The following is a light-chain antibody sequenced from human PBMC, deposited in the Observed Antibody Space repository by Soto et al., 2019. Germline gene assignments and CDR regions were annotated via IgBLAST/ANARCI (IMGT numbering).Light chain of an antibody. J-gene: IGKJ2*01. CDR3: MQALQTPLT. CDR2: LGS. CDR1: QSLLHSNAYNY. V-gene: IGKV2-28*01. Sequence: DIVMTQSPLSLPVTPGEPASISCRSSQSLLHSNAYNYLDWYLQKPGQSPQLLIYLGSNRASGVPDRLSGSGSGTDFTLKISTVEAEDVGIYYCMQALQTPLTFGQGTKLEIK.